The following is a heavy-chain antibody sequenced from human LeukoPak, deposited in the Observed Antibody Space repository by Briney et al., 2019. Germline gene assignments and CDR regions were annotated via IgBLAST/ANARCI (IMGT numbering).Heavy chain of an antibody. V-gene: IGHV4-30-4*07. J-gene: IGHJ5*02. CDR2: IYYSGST. Sequence: SETLSLTFAASGGSISSGGYSWSWIRQPPGKGLDWIGYIYYSGSTTYNRSLKSRVTISVDTSKNQFSLKLSSVTAADTAVYYCARGVRFLEWFLMKYNWFDPWGQGTLVTVSS. CDR1: GGSISSGGYS. CDR3: ARGVRFLEWFLMKYNWFDP. D-gene: IGHD3-3*01.